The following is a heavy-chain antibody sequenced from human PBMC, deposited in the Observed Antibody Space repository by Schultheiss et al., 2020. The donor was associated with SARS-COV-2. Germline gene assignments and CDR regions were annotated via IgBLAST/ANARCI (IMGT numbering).Heavy chain of an antibody. CDR1: GFTFSSYS. CDR3: ARGAYCGGDCSVDY. CDR2: ISSSSSYI. V-gene: IGHV3-21*01. D-gene: IGHD2-21*02. Sequence: GESLKISCAASGFTFSSYSMNWVRQAPGKGLEWVSSISSSSSYIYYADSVKGRFTISRDNAKNSLYLQMNSLRAEDTAVYYCARGAYCGGDCSVDYWGQGTLVTVSS. J-gene: IGHJ4*02.